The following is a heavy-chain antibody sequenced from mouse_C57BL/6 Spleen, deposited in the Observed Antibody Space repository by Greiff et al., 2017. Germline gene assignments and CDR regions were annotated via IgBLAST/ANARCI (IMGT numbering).Heavy chain of an antibody. CDR3: ARGQLRGYFDY. Sequence: EVKVIESGGGLVKPGGSLKLSCAASGFTFSSYAMSWVRQTPEKRLEWVATISDGGSYTYYPDNVKGRFTISRDNAKNNLYLQMSHLKSEDTAMYYWARGQLRGYFDYWGQGTTLTVAS. J-gene: IGHJ2*01. V-gene: IGHV5-4*03. CDR1: GFTFSSYA. CDR2: ISDGGSYT. D-gene: IGHD1-1*01.